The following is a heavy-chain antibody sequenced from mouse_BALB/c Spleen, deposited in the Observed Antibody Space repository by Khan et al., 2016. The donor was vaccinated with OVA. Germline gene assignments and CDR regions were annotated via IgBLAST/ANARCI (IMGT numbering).Heavy chain of an antibody. Sequence: QVQLKESGAELARPGASVKMSCKASGYTFTTYTIHWVKQRPGQGLEWLGYIIPTNDYTNYNQKFKDRATLTADKSSSTAYMQLNIQTSEDSALYYCASEGAYYRSDGWFAYWGQGTLVTVSA. V-gene: IGHV1-4*01. CDR2: IIPTNDYT. J-gene: IGHJ3*01. D-gene: IGHD2-14*01. CDR3: ASEGAYYRSDGWFAY. CDR1: GYTFTTYT.